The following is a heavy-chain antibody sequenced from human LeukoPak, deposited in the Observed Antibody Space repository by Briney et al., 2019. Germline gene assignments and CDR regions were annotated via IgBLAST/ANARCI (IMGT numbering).Heavy chain of an antibody. CDR2: IYSGGST. CDR3: ARGRTGLDY. Sequence: GGSLRLSCAASGFTFSSYGMHWVRQAPGKGLEWVSVIYSGGSTYYADSVKGRFTISRDNSKNTLYPQMNGLRAEDTAVYYCARGRTGLDYWGQGTLVTVSS. J-gene: IGHJ4*02. CDR1: GFTFSSYG. V-gene: IGHV3-66*01.